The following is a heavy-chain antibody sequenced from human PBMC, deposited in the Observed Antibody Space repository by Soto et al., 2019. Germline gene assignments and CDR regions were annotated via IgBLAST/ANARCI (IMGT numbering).Heavy chain of an antibody. Sequence: EVHLVESGGGLVKPGGSLRLTCAGSGFSFSDYTMNWVRQAPGKGLEWVSSISRGSDYIFYADTGKGRFIISRDNARNSLYLQMSSLRAEDTAVYYCAKDSGCVNNACAYDPWGQGTLVSVSS. CDR2: ISRGSDYI. V-gene: IGHV3-21*01. CDR1: GFSFSDYT. CDR3: AKDSGCVNNACAYDP. D-gene: IGHD1-20*01. J-gene: IGHJ5*02.